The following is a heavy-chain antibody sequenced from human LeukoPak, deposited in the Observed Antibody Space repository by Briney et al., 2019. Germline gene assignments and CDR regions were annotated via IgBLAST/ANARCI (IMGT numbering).Heavy chain of an antibody. CDR1: GFTFSSYA. V-gene: IGHV3-23*01. D-gene: IGHD6-6*01. CDR2: ISGSGGST. J-gene: IGHJ4*02. CDR3: ATRGGAARVVY. Sequence: PGGSLRLSCAASGFTFSSYAMSWVRQAPGKGLEWVSAISGSGGSTYYADSVKGRFTISRDNSKNTLDLQMNSLRAEDTAVYYCATRGGAARVVYWGQGTLVTVSS.